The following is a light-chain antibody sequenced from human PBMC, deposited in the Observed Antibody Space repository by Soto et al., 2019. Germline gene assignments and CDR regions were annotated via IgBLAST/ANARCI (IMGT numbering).Light chain of an antibody. CDR2: GVT. CDR3: CSYAGTYTVV. V-gene: IGLV2-11*01. Sequence: QSALTQPRSVSGSPGQSVTISCTGTSSDVGGYHYVAWYQQHPGKAPKLMIYGVTKRPSGVPDRFSGSKSGNTASLTISGLQAEDEADYHCCSYAGTYTVVFGGGTKLTVL. J-gene: IGLJ2*01. CDR1: SSDVGGYHY.